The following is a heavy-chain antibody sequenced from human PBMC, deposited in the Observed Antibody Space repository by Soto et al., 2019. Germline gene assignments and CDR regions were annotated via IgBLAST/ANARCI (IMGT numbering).Heavy chain of an antibody. Sequence: GGSLRLSCAASGFMFSSHAMSWVRQAPGKGLEWVSTISGSGGSTYYADPVKGRFTISRDNSKNTLYLQMNSLRVEDTAVYYCAKDFVGVVADAFDIWGQGTMVTVSS. CDR1: GFMFSSHA. CDR2: ISGSGGST. CDR3: AKDFVGVVADAFDI. D-gene: IGHD3-3*01. J-gene: IGHJ3*02. V-gene: IGHV3-23*01.